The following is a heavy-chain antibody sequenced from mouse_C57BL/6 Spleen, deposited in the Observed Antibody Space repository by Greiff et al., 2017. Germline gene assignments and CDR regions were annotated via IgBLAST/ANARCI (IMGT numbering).Heavy chain of an antibody. Sequence: EVKLVESGGGLVQPKGSLKLSCAASGFSFNTYAMNWVRQAPGKGLEWVARIRSKSNNYATYYADSVKDRFTISRDDSESMLYLQMNNLKTEDTAMYYCVRQGDGYYGWFAYWGQGTLVTVSA. J-gene: IGHJ3*01. V-gene: IGHV10-1*01. CDR1: GFSFNTYA. CDR2: IRSKSNNYAT. CDR3: VRQGDGYYGWFAY. D-gene: IGHD2-3*01.